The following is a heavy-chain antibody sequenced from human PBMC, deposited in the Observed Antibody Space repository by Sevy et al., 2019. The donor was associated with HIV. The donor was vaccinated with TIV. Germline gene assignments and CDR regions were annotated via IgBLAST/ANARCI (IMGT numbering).Heavy chain of an antibody. V-gene: IGHV3-30*04. Sequence: GGSLRLSCVVSEFIFRASVMHWVRQAPGKGLEWVALNSFDGTTNFNGDSMKGRFTVSRDNSKNTLYLQMNSLRDDDTALYYCAREGQSSGRAGIFNIWGPGTMVTVSS. CDR2: NSFDGTTN. CDR3: AREGQSSGRAGIFNI. CDR1: EFIFRASV. D-gene: IGHD3-22*01. J-gene: IGHJ3*02.